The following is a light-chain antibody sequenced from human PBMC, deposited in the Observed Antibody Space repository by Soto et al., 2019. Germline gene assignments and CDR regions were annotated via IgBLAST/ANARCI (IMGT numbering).Light chain of an antibody. V-gene: IGLV2-23*01. Sequence: QSVLTQPASVSGSPGQSIIISCTGTSSDVGSYNLVSWYQQHPGKAPKLMIYEGSKRPSGVSNRFSGSKSGNTASLTISGLQAEDEADYYCCPYAGSSTHVVFGGGTKVTVL. CDR3: CPYAGSSTHVV. J-gene: IGLJ2*01. CDR2: EGS. CDR1: SSDVGSYNL.